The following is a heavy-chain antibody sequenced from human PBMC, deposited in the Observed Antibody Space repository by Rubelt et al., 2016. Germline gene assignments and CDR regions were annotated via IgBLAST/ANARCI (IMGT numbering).Heavy chain of an antibody. CDR1: GGSFSGYF. J-gene: IGHJ3*02. Sequence: QVQLQQWGAELLKPSETLSLTCAVYGGSFSGYFWSWIRQPPGKGLEWIGEINHSGSTNYNPSLKIRVTLSVDTSKNQFSLKLSSVTAADTAVYYCARDRDIVVVVAATHDAVDIWGQGTMVTVSS. CDR3: ARDRDIVVVVAATHDAVDI. CDR2: INHSGST. D-gene: IGHD2-15*01. V-gene: IGHV4-34*01.